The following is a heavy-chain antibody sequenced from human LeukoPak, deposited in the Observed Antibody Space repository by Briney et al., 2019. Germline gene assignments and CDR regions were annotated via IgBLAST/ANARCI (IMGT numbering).Heavy chain of an antibody. CDR1: GFTFSTYW. CDR2: LKQDGSEK. Sequence: AGGSLRLSCVASGFTFSTYWMSWVRQAPGKGLEWVANLKQDGSEKYYVDSVKGRFTISRDNAKNSLYLQMNSLRAEDTAVYYCARTAMVIYYYYYMDVWGKGTTVTVSS. V-gene: IGHV3-7*01. J-gene: IGHJ6*03. D-gene: IGHD5-18*01. CDR3: ARTAMVIYYYYYMDV.